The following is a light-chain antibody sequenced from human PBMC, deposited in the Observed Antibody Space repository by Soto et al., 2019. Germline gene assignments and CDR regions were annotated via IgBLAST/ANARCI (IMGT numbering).Light chain of an antibody. CDR1: QNIFSW. CDR3: QHYDSYPWT. Sequence: DIQMTQSPSTLSASVGDRVTITCRASQNIFSWLAWHQQKPGKAPKLLIFDVSHLVSGVPSRFSGGGSGTEFTLTINSLQPDDFATYYCQHYDSYPWTFGQGTKVDIK. CDR2: DVS. J-gene: IGKJ1*01. V-gene: IGKV1-5*01.